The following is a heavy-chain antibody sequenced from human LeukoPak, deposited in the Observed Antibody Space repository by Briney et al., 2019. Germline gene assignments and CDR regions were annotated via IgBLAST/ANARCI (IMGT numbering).Heavy chain of an antibody. J-gene: IGHJ4*02. CDR3: ARQSRDGSKTRGYYFDY. Sequence: GASLQISFQGSGYIFVNYWIGWVRQMPGKGLESLGIIYLADTDTTYSPSFQGQVTISADKSISTVYLQWSSLKASDTAMYYCARQSRDGSKTRGYYFDYWGRGPLVSVSS. CDR2: IYLADTDT. V-gene: IGHV5-51*01. CDR1: GYIFVNYW. D-gene: IGHD3-10*01.